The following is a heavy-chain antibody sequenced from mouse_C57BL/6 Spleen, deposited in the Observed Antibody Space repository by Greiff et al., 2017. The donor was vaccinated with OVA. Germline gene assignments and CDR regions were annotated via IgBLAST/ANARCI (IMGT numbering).Heavy chain of an antibody. CDR1: GFTFSDYY. J-gene: IGHJ2*01. Sequence: EVMLVESEGGLVQPGSSMKLSCTASGFTFSDYYMAWVRQVPEKGLEWVANINSDGSRTYYLDSLKSRFIISRDNAKNILYLPMSSLTSEDTATNDCARVYSSDYLDYWGQGTTLTVSS. V-gene: IGHV5-16*01. D-gene: IGHD1-1*01. CDR3: ARVYSSDYLDY. CDR2: INSDGSRT.